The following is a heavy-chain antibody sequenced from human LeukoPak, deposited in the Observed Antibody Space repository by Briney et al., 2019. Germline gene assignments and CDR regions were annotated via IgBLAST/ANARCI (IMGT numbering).Heavy chain of an antibody. D-gene: IGHD3-22*01. Sequence: PSETLSLTCTVSGGSISSSGHYWGWIRQPPGKGLEWIGTMFYSGSTYYNPSLKSRVTISVDTTKNPFSLKLSSVTGADTAVYYCAREGDSVGYTAYCGQGTLVTVSS. CDR2: MFYSGST. CDR1: GGSISSSGHY. CDR3: AREGDSVGYTAY. J-gene: IGHJ4*02. V-gene: IGHV4-39*02.